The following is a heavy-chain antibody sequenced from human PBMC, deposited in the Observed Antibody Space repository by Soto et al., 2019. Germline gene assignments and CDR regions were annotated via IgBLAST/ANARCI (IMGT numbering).Heavy chain of an antibody. Sequence: QVQLVQSGAEVKKPGASVQVSCKASGYTFTSYDINWVRQATGQGLEWMGWMNPNSGNTGYAQKFQGRVTMTRNTSISTAYMELSSLRSGDTAVYYCARGVEQWLSIWAHPTRGMDVWGQGTTVTVSS. CDR3: ARGVEQWLSIWAHPTRGMDV. V-gene: IGHV1-8*01. J-gene: IGHJ6*02. CDR2: MNPNSGNT. CDR1: GYTFTSYD. D-gene: IGHD6-19*01.